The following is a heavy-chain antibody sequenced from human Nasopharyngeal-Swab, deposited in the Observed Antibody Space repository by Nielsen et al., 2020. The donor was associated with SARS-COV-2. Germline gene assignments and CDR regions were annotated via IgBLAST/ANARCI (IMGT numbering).Heavy chain of an antibody. CDR3: ARHTRLLEWIHGGSFDY. CDR1: GGSISSGGYY. J-gene: IGHJ4*02. V-gene: IGHV4-61*08. CDR2: IYYSGST. D-gene: IGHD3-3*01. Sequence: SETLSLTCTVSGGSISSGGYYWSWIRQHPGKGLEWIGYIYYSGSTYYNPSLKSRVTISVDTSKNQFSLKLSSVTAADTAVYYCARHTRLLEWIHGGSFDYWGQGTLVTVSS.